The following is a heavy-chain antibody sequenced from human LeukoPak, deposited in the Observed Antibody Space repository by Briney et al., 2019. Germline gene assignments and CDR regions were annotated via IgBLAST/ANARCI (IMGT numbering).Heavy chain of an antibody. CDR1: GFTFSSYA. V-gene: IGHV3-23*01. Sequence: VGSLRLSCAASGFTFSSYAMSWVRQAPGKGLEWVSAISGSGGSTYYADSVKGRFTISRDNSKNTLYLQMNSLRAEDTAVYYCAKGGFTYPRRPYYFDYWGQGTLVTVSS. D-gene: IGHD1-14*01. CDR3: AKGGFTYPRRPYYFDY. J-gene: IGHJ4*02. CDR2: ISGSGGST.